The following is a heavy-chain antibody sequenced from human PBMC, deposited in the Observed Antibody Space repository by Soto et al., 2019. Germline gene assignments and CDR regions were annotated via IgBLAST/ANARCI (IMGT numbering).Heavy chain of an antibody. D-gene: IGHD3-22*01. Sequence: EVQLLESGGGLVQPGGSLRLSCAASGFTFSSYAMSWVRQAPGKGLEWVSAISGSGGSTYYADSVKGRFTISRDNSKNTLYLQMNSLRAEDTAVYYCAKDPPYYYDSSGRTRAHAFDIRGQGTMVTVSS. CDR1: GFTFSSYA. V-gene: IGHV3-23*01. J-gene: IGHJ3*02. CDR3: AKDPPYYYDSSGRTRAHAFDI. CDR2: ISGSGGST.